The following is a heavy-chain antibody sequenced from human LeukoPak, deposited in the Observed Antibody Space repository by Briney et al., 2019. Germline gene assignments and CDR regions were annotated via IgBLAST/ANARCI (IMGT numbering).Heavy chain of an antibody. CDR1: GYTFTSYY. CDR3: ARDDEPHYYDSSGYTE. V-gene: IGHV1-46*01. Sequence: ASVKVSCKASGYTFTSYYMHWVRQAPGQGLEWMGIINPSGGSTSYAQKFQGRVTMTRDTSTSTVYMELSSLRSEDTAVYYCARDDEPHYYDSSGYTEWGQGTLVTVSS. CDR2: INPSGGST. D-gene: IGHD3-22*01. J-gene: IGHJ4*02.